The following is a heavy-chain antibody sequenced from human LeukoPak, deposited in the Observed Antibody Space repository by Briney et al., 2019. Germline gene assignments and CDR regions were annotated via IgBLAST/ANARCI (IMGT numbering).Heavy chain of an antibody. D-gene: IGHD5-12*01. CDR3: ARSYSGYDLLFDY. J-gene: IGHJ4*02. Sequence: ASVKVSCKASGYTFTGYYMHWVRQAPGQGLEGMGWINPNSGGTNYAQKFQGWVTMTRDTSISTAYMELSRLRSDDTAVYYCARSYSGYDLLFDYWGQGTLVTVSS. CDR2: INPNSGGT. V-gene: IGHV1-2*04. CDR1: GYTFTGYY.